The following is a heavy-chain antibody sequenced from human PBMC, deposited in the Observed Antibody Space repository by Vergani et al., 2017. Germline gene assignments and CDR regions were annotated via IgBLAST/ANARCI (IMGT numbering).Heavy chain of an antibody. Sequence: QVQLVQSGAEVKKPGASVKVSCKASGYTFPGYYMHWVRQAPGQGLEWMGWINPNSGGTNYAQKFQGRVTMTRDTSISTAYMGLSRLRSDDTAVYYCARGPHCRSTSCYGDYWGQGTLVTVSS. D-gene: IGHD2-2*01. V-gene: IGHV1-2*02. CDR3: ARGPHCRSTSCYGDY. CDR2: INPNSGGT. J-gene: IGHJ4*02. CDR1: GYTFPGYY.